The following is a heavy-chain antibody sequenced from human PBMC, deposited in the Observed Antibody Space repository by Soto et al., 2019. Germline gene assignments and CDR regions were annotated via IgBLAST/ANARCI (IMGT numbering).Heavy chain of an antibody. CDR2: INHSGST. CDR3: AEVGLEIPDAFDI. J-gene: IGHJ3*02. Sequence: SETLSLTCAVYGGSFSGYYWSWIRQPPGKGLEWIGEINHSGSTNYNPSLKSRVTISVDTSKNQFSLKLSSVTAADTAVYYCAEVGLEIPDAFDIWGQGTMVTVSS. CDR1: GGSFSGYY. V-gene: IGHV4-34*01. D-gene: IGHD1-26*01.